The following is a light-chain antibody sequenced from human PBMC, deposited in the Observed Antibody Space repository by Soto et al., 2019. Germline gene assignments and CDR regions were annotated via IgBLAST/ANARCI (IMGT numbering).Light chain of an antibody. V-gene: IGKV3-20*01. Sequence: EIVLTQSPGTLSLSPGERATLSCRASQSVSSSYLAWYQQKPGQAPRLLIYGASSRATGIPDRFSGSGSVTDFTLTISRLEPEEFAVYYCHQYATSPKTFGQGTKVDIK. CDR2: GAS. CDR3: HQYATSPKT. CDR1: QSVSSSY. J-gene: IGKJ1*01.